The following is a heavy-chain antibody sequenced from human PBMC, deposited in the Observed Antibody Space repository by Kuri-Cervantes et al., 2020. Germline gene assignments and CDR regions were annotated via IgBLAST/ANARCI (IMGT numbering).Heavy chain of an antibody. CDR2: ISYDGSNK. Sequence: GGSLRLSCAASGFTFSNSDMNWVRQAPGKGLEWVAVISYDGSNKYYTDSVKGRFTISRDNSKNTLYLQMNSLRAEDTAVYYCASPLAVRHSSSWYKGWAEGAFDPWGQGTLVTVSS. V-gene: IGHV3-30-3*01. J-gene: IGHJ5*02. CDR3: ASPLAVRHSSSWYKGWAEGAFDP. CDR1: GFTFSNSD. D-gene: IGHD6-13*01.